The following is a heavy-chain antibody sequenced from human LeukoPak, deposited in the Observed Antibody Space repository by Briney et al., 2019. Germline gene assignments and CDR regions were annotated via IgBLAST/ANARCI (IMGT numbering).Heavy chain of an antibody. CDR1: GYTFTGYY. J-gene: IGHJ6*03. D-gene: IGHD2-15*01. V-gene: IGHV1-2*02. Sequence: VASVKVSCKASGYTFTGYYMHWVRQAPGQGLEWMGWINPNSGGTNYAQKFQGRVTMTRDTSISTAYMELSRLRYDDTAVYYCARVVGYCSGGSCYSPYYYYYYMDVWGKGTTVTISS. CDR3: ARVVGYCSGGSCYSPYYYYYYMDV. CDR2: INPNSGGT.